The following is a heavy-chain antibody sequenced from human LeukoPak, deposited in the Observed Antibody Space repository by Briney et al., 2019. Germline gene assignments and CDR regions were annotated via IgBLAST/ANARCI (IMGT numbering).Heavy chain of an antibody. CDR3: ATVRDIVVGGGPYYFDY. D-gene: IGHD2-15*01. CDR1: GYNFIGYY. Sequence: ASVKVSCKASGYNFIGYYLHWVRQAPGQGLEWMGWINPHNGDTNYAQKFQGRVTMTRDTSITTAYMELSGLKSDDTAVYYCATVRDIVVGGGPYYFDYWGQGTLVTVSS. CDR2: INPHNGDT. J-gene: IGHJ4*02. V-gene: IGHV1-2*02.